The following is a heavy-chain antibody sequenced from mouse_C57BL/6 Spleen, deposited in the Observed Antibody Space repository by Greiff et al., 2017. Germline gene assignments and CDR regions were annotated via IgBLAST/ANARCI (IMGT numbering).Heavy chain of an antibody. CDR3: ARDQITTVVATDYYARDY. CDR2: ISDGGSYT. J-gene: IGHJ4*01. Sequence: EVQLQESGGGLVKPGGSLKLSCAASGFTFSSYAMSWVRQTPEKRLEWVATISDGGSYTYYPDNVKGRFTISRDNAKNNLYLQMSHLKSEDTAMYYCARDQITTVVATDYYARDYWGQGTSVTVSS. V-gene: IGHV5-4*01. CDR1: GFTFSSYA. D-gene: IGHD1-1*01.